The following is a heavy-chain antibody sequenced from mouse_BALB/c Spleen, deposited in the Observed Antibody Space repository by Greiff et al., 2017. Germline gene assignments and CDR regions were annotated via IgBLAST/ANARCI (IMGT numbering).Heavy chain of an antibody. CDR1: GYAFTSYN. CDR2: IDPYNGGT. J-gene: IGHJ2*01. CDR3: ARTGYGNYGYFDY. Sequence: EVKLMESGPELVKPGASVKVSCKASGYAFTSYNMYWVKQSHGKSLEWIGYIDPYNGGTSYNQKFKGKATLTVDKSSSTAYMHLNSLTSEDSAVYYCARTGYGNYGYFDYWGQGTTLTVSS. V-gene: IGHV1S135*01. D-gene: IGHD2-10*02.